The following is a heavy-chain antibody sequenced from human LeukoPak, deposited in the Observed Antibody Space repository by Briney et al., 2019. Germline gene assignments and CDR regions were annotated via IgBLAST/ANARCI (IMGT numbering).Heavy chain of an antibody. V-gene: IGHV4-59*02. J-gene: IGHJ5*02. CDR2: IYYSGST. CDR1: GGSVSGYY. D-gene: IGHD6-6*01. CDR3: ARDREYSSSGLVWFDP. Sequence: SETLFLTCTVSGGSVSGYYWSWIRQPPGKGLEWIGYIYYSGSTNYNPSLKSRVTISVDTSENQFSLKLTSVTAADTAVYYCARDREYSSSGLVWFDPWGHGILVPVSS.